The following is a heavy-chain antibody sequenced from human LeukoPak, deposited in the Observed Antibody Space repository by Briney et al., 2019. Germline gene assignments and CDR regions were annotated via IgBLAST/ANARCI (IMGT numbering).Heavy chain of an antibody. CDR3: IRDFLTVTTNDY. Sequence: GGSLRLSCVVSGFMFSDYWMHWVRKAPGKGLVWVSGIKTDGSDRRYADFVTGRFTISRDNAKNTLFLQMNCLRAEDTAVYYCIRDFLTVTTNDYWGQGTLVTVSS. J-gene: IGHJ4*02. V-gene: IGHV3-74*01. CDR1: GFMFSDYW. CDR2: IKTDGSDR. D-gene: IGHD4-11*01.